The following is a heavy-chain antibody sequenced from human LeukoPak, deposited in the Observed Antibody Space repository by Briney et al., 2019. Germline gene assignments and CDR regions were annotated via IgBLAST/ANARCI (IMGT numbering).Heavy chain of an antibody. V-gene: IGHV4-34*01. CDR1: GGSFSGYY. CDR3: ARGGRGSGSYYPNYNWFDP. Sequence: SETLSLTCAVYGGSFSGYYWSWIRQPPGKGLEWIGEINHSGSTNYNPSLKSRVAISVDTSKNQFSLKLSSVTAADTAVYYCARGGRGSGSYYPNYNWFDPWGQGTLVTVSS. D-gene: IGHD3-10*01. CDR2: INHSGST. J-gene: IGHJ5*02.